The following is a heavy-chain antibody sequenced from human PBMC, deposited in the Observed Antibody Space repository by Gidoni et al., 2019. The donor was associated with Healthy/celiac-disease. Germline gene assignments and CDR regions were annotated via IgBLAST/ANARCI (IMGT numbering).Heavy chain of an antibody. J-gene: IGHJ6*03. CDR1: GFPFSSYG. CDR3: AKDGNYDFWSGYYRYYYYYYMDV. CDR2: ISYDGSNK. V-gene: IGHV3-30*18. Sequence: QVQLVESGGGVVQPGRSLRLSCAASGFPFSSYGMLWVRQAPGKGLEWVAVISYDGSNKYYADSVKGRFTISRDNSKNTLYLQMNSLRAEDTAVYYCAKDGNYDFWSGYYRYYYYYYMDVWGKGTTVTVSS. D-gene: IGHD3-3*01.